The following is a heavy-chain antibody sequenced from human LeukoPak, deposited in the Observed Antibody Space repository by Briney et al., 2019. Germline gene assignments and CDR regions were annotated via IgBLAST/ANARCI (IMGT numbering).Heavy chain of an antibody. V-gene: IGHV4-59*08. CDR2: FYFGGST. J-gene: IGHJ6*02. CDR3: ARSCGGGSCNHFYYGMDV. Sequence: SETLSLTCTVPNGSISSYYWSWFGQPPGKGRKGIGLFYFGGSTNYTPSLKSRVTISVDTSKNQYSLKLTSVTAADTAMYYCARSCGGGSCNHFYYGMDVWGQGTTVTVSS. D-gene: IGHD2-15*01. CDR1: NGSISSYY.